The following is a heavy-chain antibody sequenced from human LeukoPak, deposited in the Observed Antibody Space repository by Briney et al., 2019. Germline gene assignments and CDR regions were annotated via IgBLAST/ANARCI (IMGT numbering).Heavy chain of an antibody. J-gene: IGHJ3*02. CDR1: GFTFSSYE. Sequence: GGSLRLSCAASGFTFSSYEMNCVRQAPGKGLEGVSYISSSGSTIYYADSVKGRFTISRDNAKNSLYLQMNSLSAEDTAVYYCARTVRYLGAFDIWGQGTMVTVSS. D-gene: IGHD4-17*01. V-gene: IGHV3-48*03. CDR2: ISSSGSTI. CDR3: ARTVRYLGAFDI.